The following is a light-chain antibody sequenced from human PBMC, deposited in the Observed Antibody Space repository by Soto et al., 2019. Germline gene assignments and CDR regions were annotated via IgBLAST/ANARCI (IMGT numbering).Light chain of an antibody. CDR3: SSYGGATNYVV. V-gene: IGLV2-23*01. CDR1: SSDVGSYNL. J-gene: IGLJ2*01. CDR2: EGS. Sequence: QSALTQPASVSGSPGQSITISCTGTSSDVGSYNLVSWYQQHPGKAPKLMIYEGSKRPSGVSNRFSGSKSGNTASLTISGLQAEDEADYYCSSYGGATNYVVFGGGTKLTVL.